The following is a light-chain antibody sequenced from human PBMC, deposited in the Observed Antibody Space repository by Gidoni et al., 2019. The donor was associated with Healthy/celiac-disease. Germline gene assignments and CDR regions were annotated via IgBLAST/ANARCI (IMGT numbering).Light chain of an antibody. J-gene: IGKJ1*01. CDR3: QQSYTTPWT. CDR2: AAS. V-gene: IGKV1-39*01. CDR1: QSISSY. Sequence: DLPTPQSPSSLSASVGDRVTITCRASQSISSYLNWYQQKPGKAPKVLIFAASSLQSEVPSRFSGSGSGTDFTLTISSLQREDFAAYYCQQSYTTPWTFGQGTKVEIK.